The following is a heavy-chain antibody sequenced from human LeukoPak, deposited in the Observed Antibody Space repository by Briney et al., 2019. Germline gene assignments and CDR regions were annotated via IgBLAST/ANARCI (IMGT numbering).Heavy chain of an antibody. D-gene: IGHD3-3*01. CDR1: GYTFTNYG. CDR2: ISIYNGNT. J-gene: IGHJ5*02. CDR3: ARITYDFWSGYYMPDDP. Sequence: ASVKVSCKASGYTFTNYGISWVRQAPGQGLEWMGWISIYNGNTDYAQKLRGRVTMTTDTSTSTAYMELRSLRSDDTTVYYCARITYDFWSGYYMPDDPWGQGTLVTVSS. V-gene: IGHV1-18*01.